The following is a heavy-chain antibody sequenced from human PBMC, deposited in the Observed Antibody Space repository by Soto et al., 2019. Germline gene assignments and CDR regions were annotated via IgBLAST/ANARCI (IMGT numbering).Heavy chain of an antibody. V-gene: IGHV4-4*07. Sequence: PSETLSLTCTVSVDSISTYYWSWIRRPAGKGLEWIGRIDASGNTNYNPSLKSRVTMSADTSKKQFSLKLTSVTAADTAVYYCARYSTNWFQTEGMDVWGQGTTVTVSS. CDR3: ARYSTNWFQTEGMDV. CDR2: IDASGNT. D-gene: IGHD2-8*01. CDR1: VDSISTYY. J-gene: IGHJ6*02.